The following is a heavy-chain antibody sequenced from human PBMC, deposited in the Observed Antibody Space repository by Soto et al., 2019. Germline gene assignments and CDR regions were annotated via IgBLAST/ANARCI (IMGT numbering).Heavy chain of an antibody. CDR3: AVSHYDFWSGYGVPIGMDV. Sequence: SETLSLTCTVSGVSVSSGSYYWSWIRQPPGKGLEWIGYIYYSGSINYNPSLKSRVTISVDTSKNQFSLKLSSVTAADTAVYYCAVSHYDFWSGYGVPIGMDVLGQGTTVTVSS. CDR2: IYYSGSI. CDR1: GVSVSSGSYY. V-gene: IGHV4-61*01. J-gene: IGHJ6*02. D-gene: IGHD3-3*01.